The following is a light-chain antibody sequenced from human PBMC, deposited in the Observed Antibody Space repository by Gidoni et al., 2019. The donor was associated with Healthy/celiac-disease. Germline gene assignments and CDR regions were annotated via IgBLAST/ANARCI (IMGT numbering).Light chain of an antibody. J-gene: IGKJ2*01. CDR3: QQSYSTPPT. Sequence: DIQMTQSPSSLSASVGARVTITCRASQSISSYLNWYQQKPGKAPKLLIYAASSLQSRVPSRFSGSGAGTDFTLTISSLQPEDVATYYCQQSYSTPPTFGQGTKLEIK. CDR1: QSISSY. CDR2: AAS. V-gene: IGKV1-39*01.